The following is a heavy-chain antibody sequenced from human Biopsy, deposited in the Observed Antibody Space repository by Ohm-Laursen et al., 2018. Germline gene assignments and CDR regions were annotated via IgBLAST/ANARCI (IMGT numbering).Heavy chain of an antibody. Sequence: SETLSLTCSVSGCSIIRYYWTWIRQPPGKGLELIGHVYNGGITNYNPSLKSRVTISKDTSKNQFSLQGNSVTAADTAVYYCARTPRDSFWSGSYKRGLWFDPWGQGTLVIVSS. D-gene: IGHD3-3*01. V-gene: IGHV4-59*01. CDR3: ARTPRDSFWSGSYKRGLWFDP. CDR1: GCSIIRYY. J-gene: IGHJ5*02. CDR2: VYNGGIT.